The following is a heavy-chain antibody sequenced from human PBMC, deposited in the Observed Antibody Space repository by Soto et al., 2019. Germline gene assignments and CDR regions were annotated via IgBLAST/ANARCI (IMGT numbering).Heavy chain of an antibody. J-gene: IGHJ4*02. CDR1: GFTFSGSA. Sequence: EVQLVESGGGLVQPGGSLKLSCAASGFTFSGSAMHWVRQASGKGLEWVGRIRSKANSYATAYAASVKGRFTISSDDSKNTAYLQMNSLKTEDTAVYYCTSLPDDYIWGSYRRWGQGTLVTVSS. V-gene: IGHV3-73*01. D-gene: IGHD3-16*02. CDR3: TSLPDDYIWGSYRR. CDR2: IRSKANSYAT.